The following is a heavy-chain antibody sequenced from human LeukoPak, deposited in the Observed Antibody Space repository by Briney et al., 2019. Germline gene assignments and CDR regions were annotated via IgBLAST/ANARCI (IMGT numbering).Heavy chain of an antibody. J-gene: IGHJ3*02. CDR3: ARQYSSSWYSGGHDAFDI. V-gene: IGHV5-51*01. Sequence: GESLKISCKGSGYSFTSYWIGWVRQMPGKGLEWMGIIYPGDFGTRYSPSFQGQVTISADKSISTAYLQWSSLKASDTAMYYCARQYSSSWYSGGHDAFDIWGQGTMVTVSS. D-gene: IGHD6-13*01. CDR1: GYSFTSYW. CDR2: IYPGDFGT.